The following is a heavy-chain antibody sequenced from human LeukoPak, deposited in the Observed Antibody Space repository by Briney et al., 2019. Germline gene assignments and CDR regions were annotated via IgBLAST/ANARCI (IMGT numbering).Heavy chain of an antibody. CDR1: GGSIRSSTDY. CDR2: IYYSGTT. J-gene: IGHJ4*02. D-gene: IGHD6-19*01. CDR3: ARGSLAVAGYFDY. V-gene: IGHV4-61*03. Sequence: SETLSLTCTVSGGSIRSSTDYWGWIRQPPGKGLEWIGYIYYSGTTDYNPSLKSRVTISVDTSKNHFSLRLSSVTAADTAVYYCARGSLAVAGYFDYWGQGALVTVSS.